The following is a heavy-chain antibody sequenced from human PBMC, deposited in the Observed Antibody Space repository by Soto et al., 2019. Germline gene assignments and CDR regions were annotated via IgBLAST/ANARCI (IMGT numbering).Heavy chain of an antibody. CDR1: GGTFSSYT. CDR2: IIPILGIA. CDR3: AIYQTLDWFDP. Sequence: QVQLVQSGAEVKKPGSSVKVSCKASGGTFSSYTISWVRQAPGQGLEWMGRIIPILGIANYAQKFQGRVTIAADNSTSTAYMELSSLRSEETAVYYCAIYQTLDWFDPWGQRTLVAVCS. V-gene: IGHV1-69*02. J-gene: IGHJ5*02.